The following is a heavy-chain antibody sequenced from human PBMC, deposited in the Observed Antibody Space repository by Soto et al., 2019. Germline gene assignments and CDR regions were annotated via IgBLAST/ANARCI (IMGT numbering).Heavy chain of an antibody. V-gene: IGHV1-8*01. CDR3: ARGGYYAYGMDV. J-gene: IGHJ6*02. D-gene: IGHD3-3*01. CDR2: MNPNSGNT. Sequence: GASVKVSCKASGYTFASYDINWVRQATGQGLEWMGWMNPNSGNTGYAQKFQGRVTMTRNTSISTAYMELSSLRSEDTAVYYCARGGYYAYGMDVWGQGTTVTVSS. CDR1: GYTFASYD.